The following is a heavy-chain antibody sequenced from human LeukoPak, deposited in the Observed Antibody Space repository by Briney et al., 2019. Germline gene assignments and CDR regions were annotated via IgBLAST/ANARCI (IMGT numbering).Heavy chain of an antibody. J-gene: IGHJ4*02. V-gene: IGHV1-24*01. CDR2: FDPEDGET. CDR3: ATPGLGYSSSLVFDY. Sequence: GASVKVSCKVSGYTLTELSMHWVRQAPGKGLEWMGGFDPEDGETIYAQKFQGRVTMTEDTSTDTAYMELSSLRSEDTAVYYCATPGLGYSSSLVFDYWGQGTLVTVSS. CDR1: GYTLTELS. D-gene: IGHD6-6*01.